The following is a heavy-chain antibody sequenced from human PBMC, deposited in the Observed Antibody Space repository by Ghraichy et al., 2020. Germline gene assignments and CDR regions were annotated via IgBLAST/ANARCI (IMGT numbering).Heavy chain of an antibody. V-gene: IGHV3-30*02. Sequence: GGSLRLSCAASGFTFSSSAMHWIRQAPGKGLEWVAFIRYDGSTESYADSVKGRFTISRDNSKITLYLQMNSLRPEDTAVYYCAATTSTDPAWEYYFDHWGQGTLVTVSS. CDR2: IRYDGSTE. D-gene: IGHD1-14*01. CDR1: GFTFSSSA. J-gene: IGHJ4*02. CDR3: AATTSTDPAWEYYFDH.